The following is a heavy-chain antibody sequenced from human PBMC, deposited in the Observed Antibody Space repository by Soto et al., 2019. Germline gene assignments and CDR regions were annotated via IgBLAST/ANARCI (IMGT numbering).Heavy chain of an antibody. CDR1: GFTFGTYR. V-gene: IGHV3-7*04. CDR3: ATDLNWEHY. Sequence: EVQLVESGGGLVQPGGSLRLSCAASGFTFGTYRMTWVRQPPGKGLECVADIKPDGSERYYVDSVKGRFTISRDNAKNSLYLHMNSLRAEDTAVYYCATDLNWEHYWGQGTLVTVSS. D-gene: IGHD7-27*01. J-gene: IGHJ4*02. CDR2: IKPDGSER.